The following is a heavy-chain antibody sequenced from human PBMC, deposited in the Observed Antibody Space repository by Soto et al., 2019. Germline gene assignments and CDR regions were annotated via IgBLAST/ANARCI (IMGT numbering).Heavy chain of an antibody. V-gene: IGHV4-30-4*01. CDR1: GCSISSGDYY. J-gene: IGHJ6*02. CDR2: IHYSGST. Sequence: QVQLQESGPGLVKPSQTLSLTCTVSGCSISSGDYYWSWIRQPPGKGLEWIGYIHYSGSTYHNPSLKSRVTISVDTSKDQFSLKLTSVTAADTAVYYCGRAHRDLQQLVHYYCSMDVWGQGTTVTVSS. CDR3: GRAHRDLQQLVHYYCSMDV. D-gene: IGHD6-13*01.